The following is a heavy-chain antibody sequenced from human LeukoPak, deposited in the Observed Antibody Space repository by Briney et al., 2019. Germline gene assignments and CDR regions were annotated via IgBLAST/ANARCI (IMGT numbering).Heavy chain of an antibody. D-gene: IGHD3-22*01. J-gene: IGHJ4*02. CDR1: GFTFSSYG. Sequence: GRSLRLSCAASGFTFSSYGMHWVRQAPGKGLEWVAVISYDGSNKYYADSVKGRFTISRDNSKNTLYLQMNSLRAEDTAVYYCAKDVGNYYDSSGYLNYFDYWGQGTLVTVSS. CDR2: ISYDGSNK. CDR3: AKDVGNYYDSSGYLNYFDY. V-gene: IGHV3-30*18.